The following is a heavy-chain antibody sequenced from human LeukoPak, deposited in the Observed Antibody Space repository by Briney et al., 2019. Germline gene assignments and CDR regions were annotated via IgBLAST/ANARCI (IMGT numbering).Heavy chain of an antibody. Sequence: SETLSLTCAVYGGSFSGYYWSWIRQPPGKGLEWIGEINHSGSSNYNPSLKSRVTISVDTSKNQFSLKLSSVTAADTAVYYCARGPRFFPYYYGSGSYFGYWGQGTLVTVSS. J-gene: IGHJ4*02. CDR3: ARGPRFFPYYYGSGSYFGY. CDR1: GGSFSGYY. V-gene: IGHV4-34*01. CDR2: INHSGSS. D-gene: IGHD3-10*01.